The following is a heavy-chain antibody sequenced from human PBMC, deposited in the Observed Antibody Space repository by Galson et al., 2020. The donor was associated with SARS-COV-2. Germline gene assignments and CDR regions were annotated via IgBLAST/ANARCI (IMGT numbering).Heavy chain of an antibody. CDR3: ARGVVGYCSGGSCYVFDY. V-gene: IGHV4-59*13. CDR2: IYYSGST. J-gene: IGHJ4*02. Sequence: SETLSLTCTVSGGSISSYYWSWIRQPPGKGLEWIGYIYYSGSTNYNPSLKSRVTISVDTSKNQFSPKLSSVTAADTAVYYCARGVVGYCSGGSCYVFDYWGQGTLVTVSS. CDR1: GGSISSYY. D-gene: IGHD2-15*01.